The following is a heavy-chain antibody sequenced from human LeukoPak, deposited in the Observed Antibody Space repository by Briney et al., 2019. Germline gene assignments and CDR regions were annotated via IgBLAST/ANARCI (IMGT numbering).Heavy chain of an antibody. J-gene: IGHJ4*02. Sequence: ASVKVSCKASGYTFTSYDINWVRQATGQGLEWMGWMNPNSGNTGYAQKFQGWVTMTRDTSISTAYMELSRLRSDDTAVYYCARGGYDFWSGYYRPFDYWGQGTLVTVSS. CDR3: ARGGYDFWSGYYRPFDY. CDR2: MNPNSGNT. D-gene: IGHD3-3*01. CDR1: GYTFTSYD. V-gene: IGHV1-8*01.